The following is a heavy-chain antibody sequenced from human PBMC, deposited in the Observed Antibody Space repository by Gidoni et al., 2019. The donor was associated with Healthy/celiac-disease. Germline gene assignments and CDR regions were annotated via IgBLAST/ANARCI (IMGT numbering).Heavy chain of an antibody. V-gene: IGHV1-3*01. CDR2: INAGNGNT. CDR1: GYTFTRYA. Sequence: QVQLVQSGAAVKKPGASVTVSCQASGYTFTRYALLWLLQAPGQRLECMGWINAGNGNTKYAQKFQGRVTITRDTSASTAYMELSSLRSEDTAVYYCERGYMGTAVGPATDYYYYYYMDVWGKGTTVTVSS. D-gene: IGHD6-19*01. J-gene: IGHJ6*03. CDR3: ERGYMGTAVGPATDYYYYYYMDV.